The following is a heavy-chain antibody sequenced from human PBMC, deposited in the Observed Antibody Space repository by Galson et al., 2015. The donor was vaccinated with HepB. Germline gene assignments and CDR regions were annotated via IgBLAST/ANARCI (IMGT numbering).Heavy chain of an antibody. CDR3: VKGEVGTYSYSRAAISRGAFDI. CDR1: GFTFSSYA. J-gene: IGHJ3*02. D-gene: IGHD6-13*01. Sequence: SLRLSCAASGFTFSSYAMHWVRQAPGKGLEYVSAISSNGGSTYYADSVKGRFTISRDNSKNTLYLQMSSLRAEDTAVYYCVKGEVGTYSYSRAAISRGAFDIWGQGTMVTVSS. V-gene: IGHV3-64D*06. CDR2: ISSNGGST.